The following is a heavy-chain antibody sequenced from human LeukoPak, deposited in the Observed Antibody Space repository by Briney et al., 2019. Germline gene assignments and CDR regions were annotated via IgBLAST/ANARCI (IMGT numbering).Heavy chain of an antibody. CDR1: GFTFSSYA. CDR2: ISSSGSTI. J-gene: IGHJ4*02. Sequence: PGGSLRLSCAASGFTFSSYAMNWVRQAPGKGLEWVSYISSSGSTIYYADSVKGRFTISRDSAKNSLYLQMNSLRAEDTAVYYCARGGGLRLGELSFDYWGQGTLVTVSS. CDR3: ARGGGLRLGELSFDY. D-gene: IGHD3-16*02. V-gene: IGHV3-48*03.